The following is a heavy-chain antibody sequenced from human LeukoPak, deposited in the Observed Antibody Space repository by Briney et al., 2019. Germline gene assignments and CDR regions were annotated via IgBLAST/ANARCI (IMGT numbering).Heavy chain of an antibody. CDR2: ISAYNGNT. Sequence: ASVKVSCKASGYTFTGYYMHWVRQAPGQGLEWMGWISAYNGNTNYAQKLQGRVTMTTDTSTSTAYMELRSLRSDDTAVYYCASPLSLDYWGQGTLVTVSS. D-gene: IGHD3-16*01. CDR1: GYTFTGYY. CDR3: ASPLSLDY. J-gene: IGHJ4*02. V-gene: IGHV1-18*04.